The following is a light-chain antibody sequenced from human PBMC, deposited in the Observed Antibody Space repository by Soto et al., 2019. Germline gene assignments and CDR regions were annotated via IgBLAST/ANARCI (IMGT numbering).Light chain of an antibody. V-gene: IGKV1-39*01. CDR1: QSVSTF. J-gene: IGKJ1*01. CDR2: AAS. Sequence: DTQLTQSPSSLSASVGDTVTITCRPGQSVSTFLNWYQQKPGKAPKLLISAASNLHSGVPSRFSGSGSGTDFTLTITSLQPEDFATYYCQQSYTTPWTFGQGTKVDIK. CDR3: QQSYTTPWT.